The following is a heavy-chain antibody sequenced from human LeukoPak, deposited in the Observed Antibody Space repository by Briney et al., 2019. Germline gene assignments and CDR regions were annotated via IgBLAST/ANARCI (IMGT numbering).Heavy chain of an antibody. V-gene: IGHV3-21*01. D-gene: IGHD3-22*01. Sequence: GGSLRLSCAASGFTFSSYSMNWVRQAPGKGLEWVSSISSSSSYIDYADSVKGRFTISRDNAKNSLYLQMNSLRAEETAVYYCALDYYDSSCYYRNWGQGTMVTVSS. CDR3: ALDYYDSSCYYRN. CDR1: GFTFSSYS. J-gene: IGHJ3*01. CDR2: ISSSSSYI.